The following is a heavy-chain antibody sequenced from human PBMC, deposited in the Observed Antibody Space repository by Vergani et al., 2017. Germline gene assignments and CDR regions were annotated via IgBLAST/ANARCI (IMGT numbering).Heavy chain of an antibody. D-gene: IGHD3-10*02. CDR3: AKDAPGVFGWFDP. CDR1: GFTFSSYA. J-gene: IGHJ5*02. V-gene: IGHV3-23*01. CDR2: ISGSGGTT. Sequence: EVQLLESGGGLVQPGGSLRLSCAASGFTFSSYAMSWVRQAPGKGLEWVSSISGSGGTTYYADSVKGRFTISRDNSKNTLFLQMISLRAEDTAVYYCAKDAPGVFGWFDPWGQGTLVTVSS.